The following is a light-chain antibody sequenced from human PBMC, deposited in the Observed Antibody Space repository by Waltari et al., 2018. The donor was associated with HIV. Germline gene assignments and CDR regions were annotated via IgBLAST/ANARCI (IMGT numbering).Light chain of an antibody. V-gene: IGLV3-21*02. Sequence: SYVLTQPASVSVAPGQPANVTCGGDNVESTSVHWYQLREGKAPILVFYDDTDRPSGIPERFSGSNFGNTATLTISRVEAGDEGDYYCHVWESSSDEYVFGTGTKVTV. CDR2: DDT. CDR1: NVESTS. CDR3: HVWESSSDEYV. J-gene: IGLJ1*01.